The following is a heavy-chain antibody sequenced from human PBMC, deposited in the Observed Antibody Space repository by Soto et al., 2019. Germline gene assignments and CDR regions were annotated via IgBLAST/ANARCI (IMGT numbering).Heavy chain of an antibody. CDR1: GGTFSSYA. D-gene: IGHD5-12*01. Sequence: GASVKVSCKASGGTFSSYAISWVRQAPGQGLEWMGGIIPIFGTANYAQKFQGRVTITADESTSTAYMELSSLRSEDTAVYYCARGGAVEMATTYTFHYYGMDVWGQGTTVTVSS. CDR3: ARGGAVEMATTYTFHYYGMDV. CDR2: IIPIFGTA. V-gene: IGHV1-69*13. J-gene: IGHJ6*02.